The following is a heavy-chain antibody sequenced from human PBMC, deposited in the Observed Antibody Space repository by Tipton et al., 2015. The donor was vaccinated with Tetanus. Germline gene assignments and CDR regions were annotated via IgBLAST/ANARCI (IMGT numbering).Heavy chain of an antibody. V-gene: IGHV6-1*01. J-gene: IGHJ2*01. CDR3: ARWRHEDRFFDL. D-gene: IGHD5-18*01. Sequence: LVKPTQTLSLTCDISGDSVSSNDVAWSWIRQSPSRGLEWLGRTYYRSRWFHDYAASVQSRITINPDTSKNQFSLQLNSVIPEDTAVYYCARWRHEDRFFDLWGRGTRVTVSP. CDR2: TYYRSRWFH. CDR1: GDSVSSNDVA.